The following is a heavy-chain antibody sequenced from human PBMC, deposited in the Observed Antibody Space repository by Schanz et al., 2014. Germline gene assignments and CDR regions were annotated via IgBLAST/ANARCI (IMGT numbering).Heavy chain of an antibody. Sequence: QVQVVQSGGGLVKPGGSLRLSCAASGFVFGDYYMTWIRQAPGKGLEWLAYIMKSGTYTNYADSVKGRFTISRDNAKNSLYLQMISLRAEDAAVYHCVRSGSYSSYAYWGQGTLVTVSS. V-gene: IGHV3-11*06. D-gene: IGHD3-10*01. CDR1: GFVFGDYY. J-gene: IGHJ4*02. CDR3: VRSGSYSSYAY. CDR2: IMKSGTYT.